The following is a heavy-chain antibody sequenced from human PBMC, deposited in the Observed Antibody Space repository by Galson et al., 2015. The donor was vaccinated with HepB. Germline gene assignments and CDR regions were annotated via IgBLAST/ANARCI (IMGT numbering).Heavy chain of an antibody. D-gene: IGHD4-17*01. V-gene: IGHV1-46*01. CDR2: INPNGGGT. CDR3: ARPESDYGDHHFDC. CDR1: GYNFTSYY. Sequence: SVKVSCKASGYNFTSYYVHWVRQAPGQGLEWMGIINPNGGGTRYAQKFQGRVTMTRDTSMSTVYMELRSLRSEDTAVYYCARPESDYGDHHFDCWGQATLVTVSS. J-gene: IGHJ4*02.